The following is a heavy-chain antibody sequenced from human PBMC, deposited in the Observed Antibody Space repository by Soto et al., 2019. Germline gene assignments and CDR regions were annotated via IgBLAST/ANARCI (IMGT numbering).Heavy chain of an antibody. J-gene: IGHJ4*01. D-gene: IGHD3-22*01. V-gene: IGHV3-15*07. Sequence: EVQLVESGGGLVKPGGSLRLSCAASGFTFTNAWINWVRQAPGKGLEWVGRIKSKTDGGTTDYAEPVKGRFAISRDDSKNMVYLQMNSLKIEDTAVYYCTTDSYSTIIIVRFDYWGHGTLVTVPS. CDR2: IKSKTDGGTT. CDR1: GFTFTNAW. CDR3: TTDSYSTIIIVRFDY.